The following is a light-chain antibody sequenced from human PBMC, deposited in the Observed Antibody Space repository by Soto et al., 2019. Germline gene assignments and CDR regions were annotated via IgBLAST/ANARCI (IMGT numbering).Light chain of an antibody. CDR2: GAS. V-gene: IGKV3-20*01. J-gene: IGKJ1*01. Sequence: EIVLTQSPGTLSLSPGERVTLSCRASQNISSSYLAWYQQKPGQAPRLLIYGASSRATGIPDRFSGSGSGTDVTLTISRLEPEDFAVYYCQQYGTSPPWTFGQGTKVEIK. CDR1: QNISSSY. CDR3: QQYGTSPPWT.